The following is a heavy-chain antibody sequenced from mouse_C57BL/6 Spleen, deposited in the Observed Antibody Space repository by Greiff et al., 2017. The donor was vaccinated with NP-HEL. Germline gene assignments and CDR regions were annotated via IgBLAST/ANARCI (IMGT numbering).Heavy chain of an antibody. CDR1: GFTFSSYA. Sequence: EVQLVESGGGLVKPGGSLKLSCAASGFTFSSYAMSWVRQTPEKRLEWVATISDGGSYTYYPDNVKGRFTISRDNAKNNLYLQMSHLKSEDTAMYCCARASGSSYFDYWGQCTTLTVSS. J-gene: IGHJ2*01. CDR2: ISDGGSYT. D-gene: IGHD1-1*01. CDR3: ARASGSSYFDY. V-gene: IGHV5-4*01.